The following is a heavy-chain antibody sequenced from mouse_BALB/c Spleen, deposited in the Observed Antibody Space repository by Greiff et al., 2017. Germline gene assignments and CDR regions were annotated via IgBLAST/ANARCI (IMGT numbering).Heavy chain of an antibody. Sequence: EVQRVESGGGLVKPGGSLKLSCAASGFTFSDYYMYWVRQTPEKRLEWVATISDGGSYTYYPDSVKGRFTISRDNAKNNLYLQMSSLKSEDTAMYYCARVGTGTSFAYWGQGTLVTVSA. CDR2: ISDGGSYT. J-gene: IGHJ3*01. D-gene: IGHD4-1*01. CDR3: ARVGTGTSFAY. V-gene: IGHV5-4*02. CDR1: GFTFSDYY.